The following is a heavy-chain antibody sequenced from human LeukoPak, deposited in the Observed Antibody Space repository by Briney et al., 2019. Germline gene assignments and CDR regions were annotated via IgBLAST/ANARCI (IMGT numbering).Heavy chain of an antibody. CDR3: ARRAGAYSHPYDY. CDR2: IRYDGSNK. J-gene: IGHJ4*02. V-gene: IGHV3-30*02. D-gene: IGHD4/OR15-4a*01. CDR1: GFTFSSYG. Sequence: GGSLRLSCAASGFTFSSYGMHWVRQAPGKGLEWVAFIRYDGSNKYYADSVKGRFTISRDNSKNTLFLQMNSLRAEDTAVYYCARRAGAYSHPYDYWGQGTLVTVSS.